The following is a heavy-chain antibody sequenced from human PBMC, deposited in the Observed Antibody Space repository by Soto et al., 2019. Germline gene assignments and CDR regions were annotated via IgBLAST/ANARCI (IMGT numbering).Heavy chain of an antibody. CDR1: GDSVSSNSAT. J-gene: IGHJ5*01. CDR2: TYYRSKWYN. Sequence: PSQTLSLTCAMSGDSVSSNSATCDWIRQSPSRGLEWLGRTYYRSKWYNDYAVSVKSRITINPDTSNNQLSLQLNSVTPDDTAVYYCARLIGNSWLDSWGQGTLVTVSS. V-gene: IGHV6-1*01. CDR3: ARLIGNSWLDS. D-gene: IGHD2-8*01.